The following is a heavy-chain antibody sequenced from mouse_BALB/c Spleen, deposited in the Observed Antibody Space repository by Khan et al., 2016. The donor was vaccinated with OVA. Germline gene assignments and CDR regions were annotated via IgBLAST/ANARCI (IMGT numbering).Heavy chain of an antibody. CDR3: ARQPYYHYNIMDY. Sequence: QFRLQQSGPGLVAPSQSLSITCTISGFSLTNYGVHWVRQPPGKGLEWLVVIWSDGSTTYNSALKSRLTISKDNSKSQVFLKMNSLQTDDTAVYFCARQPYYHYNIMDYWGQGTSVTVSS. J-gene: IGHJ4*01. V-gene: IGHV2-6-1*01. D-gene: IGHD2-10*01. CDR1: GFSLTNYG. CDR2: IWSDGST.